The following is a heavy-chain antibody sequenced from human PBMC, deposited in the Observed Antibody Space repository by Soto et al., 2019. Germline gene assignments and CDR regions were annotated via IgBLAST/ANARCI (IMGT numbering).Heavy chain of an antibody. J-gene: IGHJ4*02. CDR2: INAGNGNT. CDR1: GYTFTSYA. V-gene: IGHV1-3*01. D-gene: IGHD6-19*01. Sequence: ASVKVSCKASGYTFTSYAIHWVRQAPGQRLEWMGWINAGNGNTKYSQKFQDRVTITRDTSASTTYMELSSLRSEDTAVYYCARDLGGWPDYWGQGTLVTVSS. CDR3: ARDLGGWPDY.